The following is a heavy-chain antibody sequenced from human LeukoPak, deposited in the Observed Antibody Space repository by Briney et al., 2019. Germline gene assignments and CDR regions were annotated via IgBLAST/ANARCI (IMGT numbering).Heavy chain of an antibody. J-gene: IGHJ4*02. Sequence: GGSLRLSCTASGFTFSSYAMSWVRQAPGKGLEWVSAISGSGGSTYYADSVKGRFTISRDNSKNTLYLQMNSLRAEDTAVYYCAKDRSGYSYHYFDYWGQGTLVTVSS. CDR2: ISGSGGST. CDR3: AKDRSGYSYHYFDY. V-gene: IGHV3-23*01. D-gene: IGHD3-22*01. CDR1: GFTFSSYA.